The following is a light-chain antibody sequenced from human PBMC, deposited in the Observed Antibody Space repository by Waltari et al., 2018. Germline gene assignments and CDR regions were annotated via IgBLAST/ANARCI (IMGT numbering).Light chain of an antibody. V-gene: IGLV3-25*03. J-gene: IGLJ2*01. CDR1: ALPKQY. CDR3: QSGDNSGTNRVL. Sequence: SYELTQPPSVSVSPGQTARITCSGDALPKQYVYWYQQKSGQAPILVMYKDRERPSGIPERFSGSSSGTTFTLTISGVQAEDEADYHCQSGDNSGTNRVLFGGGTKLTVL. CDR2: KDR.